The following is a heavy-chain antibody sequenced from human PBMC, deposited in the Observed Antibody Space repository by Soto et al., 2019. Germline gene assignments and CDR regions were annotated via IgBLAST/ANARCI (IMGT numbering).Heavy chain of an antibody. D-gene: IGHD2-2*01. J-gene: IGHJ4*02. CDR3: ASAYNSHYCISSSCYRPDDEY. CDR1: GYTFTTYA. V-gene: IGHV1-18*01. Sequence: QVQLVQSGGEVKKPGASVKVSCKASGYTFTTYAITWVRQAPGQRLEWMGWIRGYNGNTNYAQKFQGRVTMTTDTSTTTAYLELRSLRAADTAVYYCASAYNSHYCISSSCYRPDDEYWVQGTLVTVSS. CDR2: IRGYNGNT.